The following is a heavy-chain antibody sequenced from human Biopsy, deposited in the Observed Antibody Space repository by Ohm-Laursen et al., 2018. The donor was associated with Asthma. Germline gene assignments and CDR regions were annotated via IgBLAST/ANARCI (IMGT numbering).Heavy chain of an antibody. V-gene: IGHV3-30*18. Sequence: SLRLSCTAFGFTFRTYAMHWVRQPPGKGLEWVALISHDGNKRYSADSVKGRLTISRDNSKNTLYLQMNSLRTEDTAVYYCAKRRGYSGHDNDYWGQGTLVIVSS. CDR2: ISHDGNKR. CDR3: AKRRGYSGHDNDY. J-gene: IGHJ4*02. CDR1: GFTFRTYA. D-gene: IGHD5-12*01.